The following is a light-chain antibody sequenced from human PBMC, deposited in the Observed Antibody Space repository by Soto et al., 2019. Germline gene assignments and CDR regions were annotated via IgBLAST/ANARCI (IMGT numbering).Light chain of an antibody. CDR1: SSDVGGYNY. CDR2: DVS. CDR3: SSYTGNSPDV. J-gene: IGLJ1*01. Sequence: QSVLTQPASVSGSPGQSITISCTGISSDVGGYNYVSWYQQHPGKAPKLMIYDVSNRPSGVSNRFSGSKSGNTASLTISGLQAEDEADYYCSSYTGNSPDVFGTGTKVTVL. V-gene: IGLV2-14*03.